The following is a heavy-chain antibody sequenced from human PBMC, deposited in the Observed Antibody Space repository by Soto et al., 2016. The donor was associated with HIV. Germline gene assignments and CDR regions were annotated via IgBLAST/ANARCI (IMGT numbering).Heavy chain of an antibody. CDR3: ASHLVVLWFGEFLPNWFDP. V-gene: IGHV4-39*01. J-gene: IGHJ5*02. D-gene: IGHD3-10*01. Sequence: QLQLQESGPGLVKPSETLSLTCTVSGGSISSDSYSWGWIRQPPGKGLEWIGSVYYSGNTYYNPSLKSRVTFSVDTSKNQFSLKLSSVTAADTAVYYCASHLVVLWFGEFLPNWFDPCGQGTLVTVSS. CDR2: VYYSGNT. CDR1: GGSISSDSYS.